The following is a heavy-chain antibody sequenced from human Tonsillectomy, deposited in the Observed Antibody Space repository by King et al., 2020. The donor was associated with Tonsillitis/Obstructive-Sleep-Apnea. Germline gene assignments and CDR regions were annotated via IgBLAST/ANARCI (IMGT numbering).Heavy chain of an antibody. J-gene: IGHJ3*02. CDR3: AREIPPAAIVGHDAFDI. Sequence: QLVQSGAEVKKPGSSVKVSCKAAGGTFSSYAISWVRQAPGQGLEWMGGIIPILGIANYAQKFQGRVTITADKSTSTAYMELSSLRSEDTAVYYCAREIPPAAIVGHDAFDIWGQGTMVTVSS. D-gene: IGHD2-2*02. CDR1: GGTFSSYA. CDR2: IIPILGIA. V-gene: IGHV1-69*10.